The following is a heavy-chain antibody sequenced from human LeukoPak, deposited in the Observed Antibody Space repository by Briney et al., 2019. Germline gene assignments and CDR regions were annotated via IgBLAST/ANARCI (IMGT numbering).Heavy chain of an antibody. CDR3: TKDIRFLEWGDY. CDR1: GFTFSTYG. J-gene: IGHJ4*02. Sequence: GGSLRLSCAASGFTFSTYGMLWVRQAPGQGPEWVALIRYDGSNKYYADSVKGRFTVSRDNSKNTLYLQVNSLRAEDTAVYYCTKDIRFLEWGDYWGQGTLVTVSS. V-gene: IGHV3-30*02. D-gene: IGHD3-3*01. CDR2: IRYDGSNK.